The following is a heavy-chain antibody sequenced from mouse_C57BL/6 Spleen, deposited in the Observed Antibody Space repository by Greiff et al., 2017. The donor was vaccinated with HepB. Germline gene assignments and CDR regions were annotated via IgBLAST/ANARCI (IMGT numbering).Heavy chain of an antibody. J-gene: IGHJ4*01. CDR3: TSFITTHGAMDY. V-gene: IGHV1-15*01. D-gene: IGHD1-1*01. CDR2: IDPETGGT. CDR1: GYTFTDYE. Sequence: VQRVESGAELVRPGASVTLSCKASGYTFTDYEMHWVKQTPVHGLEWIGAIDPETGGTAYNQKFKGKAILTADKSSSTAYMELRSLTSEDSAVYYCTSFITTHGAMDYWGQGTSVTVSS.